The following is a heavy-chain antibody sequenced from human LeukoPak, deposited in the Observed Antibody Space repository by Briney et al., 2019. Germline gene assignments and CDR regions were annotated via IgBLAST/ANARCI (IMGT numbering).Heavy chain of an antibody. CDR1: AFTFSSYT. J-gene: IGHJ4*02. D-gene: IGHD1/OR15-1a*01. CDR3: ARERYNWNIKGGSYCFDY. Sequence: GGSLRLSCAASAFTFSSYTMNWVRQAPGKGLEWVSSITSSSSYIYYADSVKGRFTISRDNSKNTLYLQMNSLRAEDTAVYYCARERYNWNIKGGSYCFDYWGQGTLVTVSS. CDR2: ITSSSSYI. V-gene: IGHV3-21*01.